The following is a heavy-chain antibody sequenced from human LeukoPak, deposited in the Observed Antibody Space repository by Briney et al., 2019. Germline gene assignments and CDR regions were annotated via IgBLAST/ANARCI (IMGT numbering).Heavy chain of an antibody. CDR3: AREETVIRSTPFDY. D-gene: IGHD3-3*01. Sequence: PSGTLSLTYAVSGGSISSSNWWSWVRQPPGKGLEWIGEIYHSGSTNYNPSLKSRVTISVDKSKNQFSLKLSSVTAADTAVYYCAREETVIRSTPFDYWGQGTLVTVSS. CDR1: GGSISSSNW. J-gene: IGHJ4*02. CDR2: IYHSGST. V-gene: IGHV4-4*02.